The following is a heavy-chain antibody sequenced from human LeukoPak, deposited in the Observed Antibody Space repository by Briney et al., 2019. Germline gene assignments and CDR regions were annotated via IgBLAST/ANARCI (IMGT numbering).Heavy chain of an antibody. V-gene: IGHV3-73*01. CDR2: IRNKANSYTT. CDR1: GFTFSGSA. J-gene: IGHJ4*02. Sequence: GGSLRLSCAASGFTFSGSAMHWVRQASGKGLEWVGRIRNKANSYTTLYATSVKGRFTISRDDPKNPMYLQMNSLKTEDTAVYYCARGFSAVVATNNLEYWGQGTLVTVSS. CDR3: ARGFSAVVATNNLEY. D-gene: IGHD2-15*01.